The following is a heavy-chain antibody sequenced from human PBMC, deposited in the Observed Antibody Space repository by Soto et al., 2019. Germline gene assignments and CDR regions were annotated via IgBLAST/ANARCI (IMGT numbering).Heavy chain of an antibody. CDR1: GGSISSGGYS. CDR3: ARVPDR. CDR2: IYHSGST. J-gene: IGHJ5*02. D-gene: IGHD2-2*01. Sequence: QPQLQESGSGLVKPSQTLSLTCAVSGGSISSGGYSWSWIRQPPGKGLEWIGYIYHSGSTYYNPSLESRVTISVDRSKNQFSLKLSSVTAADTAVYYCARVPDRWGQGTLVTVSS. V-gene: IGHV4-30-2*01.